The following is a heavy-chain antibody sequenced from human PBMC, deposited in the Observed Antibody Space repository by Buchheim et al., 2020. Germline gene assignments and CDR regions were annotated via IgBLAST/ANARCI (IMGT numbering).Heavy chain of an antibody. CDR2: IYYSGST. CDR3: ARANYDSSGYMNYFDY. J-gene: IGHJ4*02. V-gene: IGHV4-59*01. Sequence: QVQLQESGPGLVKPSETLSLTCTVSGGSISSYYWSWIRQPPGKGLEWIGYIYYSGSTNYNPSLKSRVTISVDTSKNQFSLKLSSVTAADTAVYYCARANYDSSGYMNYFDYWGQGTL. CDR1: GGSISSYY. D-gene: IGHD3-22*01.